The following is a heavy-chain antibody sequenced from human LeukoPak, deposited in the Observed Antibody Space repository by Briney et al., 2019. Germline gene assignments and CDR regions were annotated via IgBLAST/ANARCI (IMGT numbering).Heavy chain of an antibody. D-gene: IGHD2/OR15-2a*01. Sequence: ASVKVSCKPSGYTFTGYYMHWVRQAPGQGLEWVGLVNPKNGDTKYAQKFQGRVTMTRDTSVSTVYMELSRLRSDDTAVYYCARNSRVTNGDYWGQGTLVTVSS. CDR1: GYTFTGYY. J-gene: IGHJ4*02. CDR2: VNPKNGDT. CDR3: ARNSRVTNGDY. V-gene: IGHV1-2*02.